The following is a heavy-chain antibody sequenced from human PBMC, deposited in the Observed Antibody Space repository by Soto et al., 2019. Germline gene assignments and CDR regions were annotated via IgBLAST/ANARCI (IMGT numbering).Heavy chain of an antibody. D-gene: IGHD6-13*01. J-gene: IGHJ6*02. V-gene: IGHV1-69*13. CDR1: GGTFSSYA. CDR2: IIPIFGTA. CDR3: ARDRLAAADYYYYGMDV. Sequence: SVKVSCKASGGTFSSYAISWVRQAPGQGLEWMGGIIPIFGTANYAQKFQGRVTITADESTSTAYMELSSLRSEDTAVYYCARDRLAAADYYYYGMDVWRQRTTVTVPS.